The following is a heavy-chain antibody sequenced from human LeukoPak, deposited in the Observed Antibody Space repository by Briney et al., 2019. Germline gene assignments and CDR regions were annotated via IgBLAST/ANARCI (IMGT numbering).Heavy chain of an antibody. Sequence: GGSLRLSCAASGFTFSDYYMSWIRQAPGKGLEWVSYISSSGSFIYYADSVKGRFTISRDNAKNSLYLHMNSLRAEDTALYYCAREPYYDSRGYSPDYWGQGTLVTVSS. V-gene: IGHV3-11*04. CDR2: ISSSGSFI. CDR1: GFTFSDYY. D-gene: IGHD3-22*01. CDR3: AREPYYDSRGYSPDY. J-gene: IGHJ4*02.